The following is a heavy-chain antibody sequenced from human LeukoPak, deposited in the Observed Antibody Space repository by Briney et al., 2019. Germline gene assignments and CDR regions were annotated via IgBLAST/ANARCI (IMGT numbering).Heavy chain of an antibody. CDR2: VDHTGST. V-gene: IGHV4-59*01. CDR1: DDSITMYY. D-gene: IGHD1-1*01. CDR3: ARGRVSSSTWYSTYYYYFYMDV. J-gene: IGHJ6*03. Sequence: SETLSPTCAVSDDSITMYYWTWIRQPPGKGLEWIGYVDHTGSTNFNPSLNGRVSISRDTSKNLFSLRLRSVTAADTGVYFCARGRVSSSTWYSTYYYYFYMDVWGKGTTVTVSS.